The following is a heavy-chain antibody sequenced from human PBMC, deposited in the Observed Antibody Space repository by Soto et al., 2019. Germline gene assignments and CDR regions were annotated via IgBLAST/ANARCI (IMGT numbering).Heavy chain of an antibody. J-gene: IGHJ6*02. CDR1: GGSISSGGYY. V-gene: IGHV4-31*03. D-gene: IGHD2-21*02. CDR2: IYYSGST. CDR3: ARAVIVVVTATRYYYYVMDV. Sequence: QVQLQESGPGLVKPSQTLSLTCTVSGGSISSGGYYWSWIRQHPGKGLEWIGYIYYSGSTYYNPSLKSRVTISVDTSKNQFSLKLSSVTAEDTAVYYCARAVIVVVTATRYYYYVMDVWGQGTTVTVSS.